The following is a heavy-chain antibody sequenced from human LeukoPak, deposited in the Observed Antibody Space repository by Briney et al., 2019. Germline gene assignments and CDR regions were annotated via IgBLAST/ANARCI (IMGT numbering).Heavy chain of an antibody. Sequence: QTLTLTCTFSGFSLSTIRMRVTWIRQPPGKALEWLARIDWDDDKFYSASLKTRLTISKDTSKNQVVLTMTNVDPVDTATYYCARMGDTCDLDYWGQGTLVTVSS. J-gene: IGHJ4*02. CDR2: IDWDDDK. CDR1: GFSLSTIRMR. V-gene: IGHV2-70*04. CDR3: ARMGDTCDLDY. D-gene: IGHD3-16*01.